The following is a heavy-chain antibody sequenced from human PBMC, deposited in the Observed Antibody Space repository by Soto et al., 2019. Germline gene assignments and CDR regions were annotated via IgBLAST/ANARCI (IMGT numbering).Heavy chain of an antibody. J-gene: IGHJ4*02. Sequence: GGSLRLSCAASGFTFSSYAMSWVRQAPGKGLEWVSAISGSGGSTYYADSVKGRFTISRDNSKNTLYLQMNSLRAEDTAVYYCAKDGEVTPYPDYFDYWGQGTLVTVSS. CDR1: GFTFSSYA. CDR3: AKDGEVTPYPDYFDY. D-gene: IGHD2-21*02. CDR2: ISGSGGST. V-gene: IGHV3-23*01.